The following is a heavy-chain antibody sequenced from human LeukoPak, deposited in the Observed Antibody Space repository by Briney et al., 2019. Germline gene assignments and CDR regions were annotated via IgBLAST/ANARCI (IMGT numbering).Heavy chain of an antibody. Sequence: PGGSLRLSCAASGFTFNNFAMRWVRQAPGKGLEWLSAISDSGGSTYYADSVKGRFTISRGNSKNTLYLQMNSLRADDTAIYYCAKDRSGSYYGTFDYWGQGTLVTVSS. CDR1: GFTFNNFA. CDR3: AKDRSGSYYGTFDY. J-gene: IGHJ4*02. V-gene: IGHV3-23*01. D-gene: IGHD1-26*01. CDR2: ISDSGGST.